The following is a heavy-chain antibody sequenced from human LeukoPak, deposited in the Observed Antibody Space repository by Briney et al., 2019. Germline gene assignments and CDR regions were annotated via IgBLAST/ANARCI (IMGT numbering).Heavy chain of an antibody. CDR2: MNPNSGNT. CDR3: ARGGLRYFDWLIGLSYYYYYMDV. V-gene: IGHV1-8*01. CDR1: GYTFTSYD. J-gene: IGHJ6*03. Sequence: GESLKISCKGSGYTFTSYDINWVRQATGQGLEWMGWMNPNSGNTGYAQKFQGRVTMTRNTSISTAYMELSSLRSEDTAVYYCARGGLRYFDWLIGLSYYYYYMDVWGKGTTVIVSS. D-gene: IGHD3-9*01.